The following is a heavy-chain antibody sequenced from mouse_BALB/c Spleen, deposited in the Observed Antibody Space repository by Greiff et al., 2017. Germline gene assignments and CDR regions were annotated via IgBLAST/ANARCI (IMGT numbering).Heavy chain of an antibody. Sequence: ESGPGLVKPSQSLSLTCSVTGYSITSGYYWNWIRQFPGNKLEWMGYISYDGSNNYNPSLKNRISITRDTSKNQFFLKLNSVTTEDTATYYCARGGSNYYAMDYWGQGTSVTVSS. CDR2: ISYDGSN. V-gene: IGHV3-6*02. J-gene: IGHJ4*01. CDR1: GYSITSGYY. CDR3: ARGGSNYYAMDY.